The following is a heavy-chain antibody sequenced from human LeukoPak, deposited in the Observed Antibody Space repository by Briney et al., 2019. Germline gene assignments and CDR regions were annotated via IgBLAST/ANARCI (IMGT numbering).Heavy chain of an antibody. J-gene: IGHJ4*02. D-gene: IGHD3-22*01. CDR1: GGSISSGSYY. CDR3: ARDRDYDRSFDY. V-gene: IGHV4-61*02. CDR2: IYTSGST. Sequence: TLSLTCTVSGGSISSGSYYWSWIRLPAGKGLEWIGRIYTSGSTNYNPSLKSRVTISVDTSKNQFSLKLSSVTAADTAVYYCARDRDYDRSFDYWGQGTLVTVSS.